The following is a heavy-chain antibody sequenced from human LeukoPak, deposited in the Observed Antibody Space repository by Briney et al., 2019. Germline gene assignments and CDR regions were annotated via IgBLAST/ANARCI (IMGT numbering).Heavy chain of an antibody. J-gene: IGHJ4*02. CDR1: GFTFSSYS. D-gene: IGHD1-1*01. CDR3: AGGTPIDY. V-gene: IGHV3-23*01. CDR2: ITGSGGST. Sequence: GGSLRLSCAASGFTFSSYSMNWVRQAPGKGLEWVSAITGSGGSTYYADSVKGRFTISRDNSKNTLYLQMNSLRAEDTAVYYSAGGTPIDYWGQGTLVTVSS.